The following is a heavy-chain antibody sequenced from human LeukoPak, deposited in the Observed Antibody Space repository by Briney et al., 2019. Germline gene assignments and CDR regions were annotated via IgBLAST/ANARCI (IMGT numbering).Heavy chain of an antibody. D-gene: IGHD3-22*01. J-gene: IGHJ4*02. CDR3: ARVKYDSSGIDY. V-gene: IGHV4-34*01. CDR2: INHNGST. CDR1: GGSLSGNY. Sequence: SETLSLTCAVYGGSLSGNYWSWIRQPPAKGLDWIGEINHNGSTNYNPSLKSRVTISVDTYKNQFSLKLSSVTAADTAVYYCARVKYDSSGIDYWGQGALVSVSS.